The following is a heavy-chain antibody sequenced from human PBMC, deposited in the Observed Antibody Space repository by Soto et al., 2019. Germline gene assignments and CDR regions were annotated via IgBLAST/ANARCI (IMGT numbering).Heavy chain of an antibody. CDR2: IRPDGSNR. D-gene: IGHD3-16*01. V-gene: IGHV3-33*01. Sequence: PGGSLRLSCVTSGFTFSDYAMHWVRQAPGKRLEWVAVIRPDGSNRYYADYVKGRFTISRDISKNTLYLQMSSLRADDTAVYFCARVGRPQHLLTGFDNWGQGTLVTVSS. CDR3: ARVGRPQHLLTGFDN. J-gene: IGHJ5*02. CDR1: GFTFSDYA.